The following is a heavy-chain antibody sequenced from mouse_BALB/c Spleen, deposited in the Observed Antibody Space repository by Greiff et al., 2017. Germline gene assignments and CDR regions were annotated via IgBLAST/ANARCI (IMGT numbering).Heavy chain of an antibody. CDR1: GYSFTSYW. CDR2: IDPSDRET. V-gene: IGHV1S126*01. Sequence: QVQLQQSGPQLVRPGASVKISCKASGYSFTSYWMHWVKQRPGQGLEWIGMIDPSDRETRLNQKFKDKATLTVDKSSSTAYMQLSSPTSEDSAVYYCARGGAYYAMDYWGQGTSVTVSS. CDR3: ARGGAYYAMDY. J-gene: IGHJ4*01.